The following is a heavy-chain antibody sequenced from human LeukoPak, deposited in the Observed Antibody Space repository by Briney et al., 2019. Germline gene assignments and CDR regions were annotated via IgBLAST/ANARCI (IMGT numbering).Heavy chain of an antibody. CDR2: IKQDGSEK. Sequence: GGSLRLSCAASGFTFSSYWMSWVRQAPGKGLEWVANIKQDGSEKYHVDSVKGRFTISRDNAKNSLYLQMNSLRAEDTAVYYCAREDWRILSYYYGMDVWGQGTTVTVSS. V-gene: IGHV3-7*01. CDR3: AREDWRILSYYYGMDV. J-gene: IGHJ6*02. D-gene: IGHD1-1*01. CDR1: GFTFSSYW.